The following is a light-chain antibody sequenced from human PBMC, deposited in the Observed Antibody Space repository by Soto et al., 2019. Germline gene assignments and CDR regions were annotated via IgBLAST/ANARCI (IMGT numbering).Light chain of an antibody. CDR1: QSIRSW. CDR2: KAS. CDR3: QQYNSYRRT. Sequence: DIQMTQSPSTLSASVGDRVTITCRASQSIRSWLAWYQQKPGKAPKLLIYKASSLESGVPSRFSGSGSGTEFTLTISSLQPDDFATYYCQQYNSYRRTFGQGNKVEIK. V-gene: IGKV1-5*03. J-gene: IGKJ1*01.